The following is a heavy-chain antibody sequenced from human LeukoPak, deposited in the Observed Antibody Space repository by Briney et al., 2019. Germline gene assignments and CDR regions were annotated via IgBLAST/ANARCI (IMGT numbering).Heavy chain of an antibody. CDR2: IIPIFGTA. CDR1: GDTFSSYA. J-gene: IGHJ5*02. Sequence: GASVKVSCKASGDTFSSYAISWVRQAPGQGLEWMGGIIPIFGTANYAQKFQGRVTITADESTSTAYMELSSLRSEDTAVYYCARDPGGWFDPWGQGTLATVSS. D-gene: IGHD3-10*01. V-gene: IGHV1-69*13. CDR3: ARDPGGWFDP.